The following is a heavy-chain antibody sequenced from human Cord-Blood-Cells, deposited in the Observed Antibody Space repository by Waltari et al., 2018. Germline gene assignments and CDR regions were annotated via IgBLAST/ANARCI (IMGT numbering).Heavy chain of an antibody. Sequence: QAQLQESGPGLVKPSETLSLTCTASGGSISSSYWSWIRQPPGKGLEWIGYIYYSGSTNYNPSLKSRVTISLDTSKNQFSLKLSSVTAADTAVYYCARQGPSYGDYDYWGQGTLVTVSS. CDR3: ARQGPSYGDYDY. CDR1: GGSISSSY. V-gene: IGHV4-59*01. D-gene: IGHD4-17*01. CDR2: IYYSGST. J-gene: IGHJ4*02.